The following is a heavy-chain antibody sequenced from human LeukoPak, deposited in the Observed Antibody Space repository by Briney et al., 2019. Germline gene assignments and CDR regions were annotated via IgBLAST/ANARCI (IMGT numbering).Heavy chain of an antibody. CDR1: GFTFSSYA. CDR2: ISGSGGST. J-gene: IGHJ6*03. D-gene: IGHD3-22*01. V-gene: IGHV3-23*01. CDR3: AKIPAMIEVVTDGSYMDV. Sequence: GGSLRLSCAASGFTFSSYAMSWVRQAPGKGLEWVSAISGSGGSTYYADSVKGRFTISRDNSKNTLYLQMNSLRAEDTAVYYCAKIPAMIEVVTDGSYMDVWGKGTTVTVSS.